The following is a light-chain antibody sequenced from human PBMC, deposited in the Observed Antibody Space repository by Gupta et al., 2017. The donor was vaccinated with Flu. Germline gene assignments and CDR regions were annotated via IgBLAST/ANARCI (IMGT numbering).Light chain of an antibody. CDR2: KGS. Sequence: VTLGQPASISCRSSEGRVDSDGKNYLYWYQQRPGQAPRRLIYKGSKRASGVPDSFGGSGSDTDFTLTISRVEAEDVGFYYCMQAKHWPFTFGQGTKLEIK. CDR3: MQAKHWPFT. V-gene: IGKV2-30*01. CDR1: EGRVDSDGKNY. J-gene: IGKJ2*01.